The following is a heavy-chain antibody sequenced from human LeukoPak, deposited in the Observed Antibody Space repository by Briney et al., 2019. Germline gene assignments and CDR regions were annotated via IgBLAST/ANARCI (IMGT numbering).Heavy chain of an antibody. V-gene: IGHV3-11*01. CDR2: ISSSGSTI. Sequence: GGSLRLSCAASGFTFSDYYMSWIRQAPGKGLEWVSYISSSGSTIYYADSVKGRLTISRDNAKNSLYLQMNSLRAEDTAVYYCASYDSSGYGFDYWGQGTLVTVSS. CDR3: ASYDSSGYGFDY. CDR1: GFTFSDYY. D-gene: IGHD3-22*01. J-gene: IGHJ4*02.